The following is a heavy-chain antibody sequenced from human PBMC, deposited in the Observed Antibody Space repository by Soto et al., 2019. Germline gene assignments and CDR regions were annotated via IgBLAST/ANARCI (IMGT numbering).Heavy chain of an antibody. CDR1: GGTFSSYA. J-gene: IGHJ4*02. V-gene: IGHV1-69*13. Sequence: SVKVSCKASGGTFSSYAISWVRQAPGQGLEWMGGIIPIFGTANYAQKFQGRVTITADESTSTAYMELSSLRSEDTAVYYCARLRSPATVLRYFDWLPIDYWGQ. CDR2: IIPIFGTA. CDR3: ARLRSPATVLRYFDWLPIDY. D-gene: IGHD3-9*01.